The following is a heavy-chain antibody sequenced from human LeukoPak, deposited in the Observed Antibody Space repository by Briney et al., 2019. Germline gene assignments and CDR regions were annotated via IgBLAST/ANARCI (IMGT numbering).Heavy chain of an antibody. CDR1: GYSISSGYY. Sequence: KPSETLSLTCTVSGYSISSGYYWGWIRQPPGKGLEWFGSIYHSGSTYYNPSLKSRVTISVDTSKNQFSLKLSSVTAADTAVYYCARDFKVLRFLEWLPNYYYMDVWGKGTTVTVSS. CDR2: IYHSGST. D-gene: IGHD3-3*01. CDR3: ARDFKVLRFLEWLPNYYYMDV. V-gene: IGHV4-38-2*02. J-gene: IGHJ6*03.